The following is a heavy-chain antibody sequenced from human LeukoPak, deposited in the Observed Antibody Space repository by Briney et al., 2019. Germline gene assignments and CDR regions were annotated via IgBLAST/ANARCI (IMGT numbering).Heavy chain of an antibody. Sequence: GGSLRLSCAASGFTFSSYAMSWVRQAPGKGLEWVSGISGSGGSTYYADSVKGRFTISRDNSKNTLYLQMNSLRAEDTAVYYCARDVGGSGEMATIRADAFDIWGQGTMVTVSS. D-gene: IGHD5-24*01. J-gene: IGHJ3*02. CDR3: ARDVGGSGEMATIRADAFDI. CDR2: ISGSGGST. V-gene: IGHV3-23*01. CDR1: GFTFSSYA.